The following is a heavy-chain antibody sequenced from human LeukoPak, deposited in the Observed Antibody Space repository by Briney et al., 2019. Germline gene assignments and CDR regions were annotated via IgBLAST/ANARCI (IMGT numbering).Heavy chain of an antibody. Sequence: PSQTLSLTCTGSGCSISSDSYYWSWLRQPAGKGLEWVGRIYSSGSSNYNPSLKSRVTISVDTSKNQFSLKLSYVPAADTAVYYCASQSIAAAGVSWFDPWGQGTLVTVSS. CDR3: ASQSIAAAGVSWFDP. D-gene: IGHD6-13*01. CDR2: IYSSGSS. J-gene: IGHJ5*02. V-gene: IGHV4-61*02. CDR1: GCSISSDSYY.